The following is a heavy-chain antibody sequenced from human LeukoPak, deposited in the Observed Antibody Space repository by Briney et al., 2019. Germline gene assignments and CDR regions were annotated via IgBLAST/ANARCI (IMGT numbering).Heavy chain of an antibody. J-gene: IGHJ4*02. CDR2: ISTYNGNT. CDR3: ARDFQTEAPDY. CDR1: GYTFNSHG. V-gene: IGHV1-18*01. Sequence: ASVKVSCKASGYTFNSHGITWVRQAPGQGLEWMGWISTYNGNTNYAPKLQGRVTMTTDTSTSTAYMELSRLTSDDTAVYYCARDFQTEAPDYWGQGTLVTVSS. D-gene: IGHD2/OR15-2a*01.